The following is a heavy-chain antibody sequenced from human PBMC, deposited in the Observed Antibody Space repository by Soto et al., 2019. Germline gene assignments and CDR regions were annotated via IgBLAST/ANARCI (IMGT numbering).Heavy chain of an antibody. Sequence: CIRLSCTVCGFTLEEYAVNWDRKAPGKELEWVGFMRRNADCGRTEYAASVKGRLTISRGDSSSIACLQISNSQAEDTTVSYCTLPLGATICYYYGLDVSGEGTTVGVSS. D-gene: IGHD1-26*01. CDR3: TLPLGATICYYYGLDV. V-gene: IGHV3-49*04. CDR2: MRRNADCGRT. CDR1: GFTLEEYA. J-gene: IGHJ6*04.